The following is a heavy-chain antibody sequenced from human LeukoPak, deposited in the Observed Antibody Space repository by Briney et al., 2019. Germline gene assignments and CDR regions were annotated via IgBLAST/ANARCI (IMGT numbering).Heavy chain of an antibody. CDR3: ARIRGDGSTFDY. CDR1: GFTFSNYG. J-gene: IGHJ4*02. D-gene: IGHD5-24*01. V-gene: IGHV3-33*01. CDR2: IRYDGSTK. Sequence: PGRSLRLSCAASGFTFSNYGVHWVRQAPGKGLEWVAVIRYDGSTKYYADSVKGRFTISRDNTKNSQFLQMSSLRAEDTAVYFCARIRGDGSTFDYWGQGTLVTVSS.